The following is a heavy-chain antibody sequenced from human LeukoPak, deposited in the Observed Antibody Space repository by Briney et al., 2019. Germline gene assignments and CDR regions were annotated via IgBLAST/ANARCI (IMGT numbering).Heavy chain of an antibody. CDR2: MNPNSGNT. J-gene: IGHJ4*02. CDR3: ATGWIQLSRLDY. Sequence: ASVKVSCKASGYTFTSHDINWVRQATGQGLEWMGWMNPNSGNTGYAQKFQGRVTFTRNTSISTAYMELSSLRSEDTAVYYCATGWIQLSRLDYWGQGTLVTVSS. V-gene: IGHV1-8*03. CDR1: GYTFTSHD. D-gene: IGHD5-18*01.